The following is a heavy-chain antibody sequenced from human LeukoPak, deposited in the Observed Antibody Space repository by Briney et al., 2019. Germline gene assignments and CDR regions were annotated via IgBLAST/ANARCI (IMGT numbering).Heavy chain of an antibody. J-gene: IGHJ4*02. V-gene: IGHV3-72*01. CDR3: SRDATGDH. CDR2: SRNRAKSYTT. Sequence: PGGSLRLPCAVSGFTFSDHYMDWVRQAPGKGLEWVGRSRNRAKSYTTDYAASVKGRSTISRDDSKSTLYLQMNSLETEDTAVYYCSRDATGDHWGQGTLVSVSS. CDR1: GFTFSDHY.